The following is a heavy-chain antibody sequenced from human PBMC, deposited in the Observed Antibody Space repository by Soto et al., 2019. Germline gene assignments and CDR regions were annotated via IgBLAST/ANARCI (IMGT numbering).Heavy chain of an antibody. CDR3: TTDYYGSSGYYVFGY. CDR2: VKSTSNGGTA. J-gene: IGHJ4*02. D-gene: IGHD3-22*01. Sequence: GGSLRLSCAASGFRFSHVWMNWVRQAPGKELEWVGRVKSTSNGGTADYAAPVKGRFTITRDDSKNMLFLQMNSLETEDTAVYYFTTDYYGSSGYYVFGYWGQGILVTVSS. V-gene: IGHV3-15*07. CDR1: GFRFSHVW.